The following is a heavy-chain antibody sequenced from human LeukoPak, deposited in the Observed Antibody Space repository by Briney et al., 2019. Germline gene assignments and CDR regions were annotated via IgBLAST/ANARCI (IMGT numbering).Heavy chain of an antibody. D-gene: IGHD3-16*01. CDR2: IRGNGET. V-gene: IGHV3-23*01. CDR1: GLSFSTFA. CDR3: AKASWVSSTDAVR. Sequence: GGSLRLPCAASGLSFSTFAMSWVRQGPATGLEWVSSIRGNGETSYADSVKGRFTLSSDSSRNTVYFQLNNLRVEDTAIYYCAKASWVSSTDAVRWGQGTLVTVSS. J-gene: IGHJ4*02.